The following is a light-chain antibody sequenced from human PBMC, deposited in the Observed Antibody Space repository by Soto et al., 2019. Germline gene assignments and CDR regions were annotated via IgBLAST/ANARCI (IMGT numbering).Light chain of an antibody. CDR2: DVS. J-gene: IGLJ1*01. Sequence: QSVLTQPASVSGSPGQSITISCTGTSSDVGGYNYVSWYQQHPGKAPKLMIYDVSNRPSGVSNRFSGSKSGNTASLTISGLQAEDEADYYCSSYTSISTCLYVFGTGTKVTV. CDR1: SSDVGGYNY. CDR3: SSYTSISTCLYV. V-gene: IGLV2-14*01.